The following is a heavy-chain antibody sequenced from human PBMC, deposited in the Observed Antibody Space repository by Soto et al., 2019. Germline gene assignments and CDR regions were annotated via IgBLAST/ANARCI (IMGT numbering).Heavy chain of an antibody. V-gene: IGHV4-4*02. Sequence: QVQLQESGPGLVKPSGTLSLTCAVSGGSISSNNWWSWVRQPPGKGLEWIGEIFHSGSTHYSPSLKSRVTISVDKSQTHFSLSLTSVTAADTAVYYCARVYSGSYSDSWGQGTLVTVSS. D-gene: IGHD1-26*01. CDR1: GGSISSNNW. CDR3: ARVYSGSYSDS. CDR2: IFHSGST. J-gene: IGHJ4*02.